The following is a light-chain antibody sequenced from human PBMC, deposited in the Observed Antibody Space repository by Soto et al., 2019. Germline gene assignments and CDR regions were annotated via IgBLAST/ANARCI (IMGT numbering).Light chain of an antibody. V-gene: IGKV3-20*01. J-gene: IGKJ1*01. CDR3: KKCVTSKWK. CDR1: QSVRISY. CDR2: GAS. Sequence: EVFWTHSAVTLSLSPGERSTLSCRASQSVRISYLAWYQQKPGQAPRLLISGASSRATGIPDRFSGSGSGKDLSITIRRPEPEDYEVYSCKKCVTSKWKFRQGNKVDIK.